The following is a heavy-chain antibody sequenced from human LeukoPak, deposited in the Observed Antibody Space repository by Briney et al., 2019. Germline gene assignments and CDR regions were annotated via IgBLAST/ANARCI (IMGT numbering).Heavy chain of an antibody. CDR1: GGSISSGGYS. D-gene: IGHD2-2*01. CDR3: ARGWGYCSSTSCRTKWNWLDP. Sequence: SQTLSLTCAVSGGSISSGGYSWSWIRQPPGKGLEWIGYIYHSGSTYYNPSLKSRVTISVDRSKNQFSLKLSSVTAADTAVYYCARGWGYCSSTSCRTKWNWLDPWGQGTLVTVSS. J-gene: IGHJ5*02. CDR2: IYHSGST. V-gene: IGHV4-30-2*01.